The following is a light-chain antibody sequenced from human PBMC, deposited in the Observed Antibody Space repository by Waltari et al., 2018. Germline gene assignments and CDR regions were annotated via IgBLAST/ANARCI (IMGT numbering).Light chain of an antibody. V-gene: IGKV2-30*01. CDR3: MQGTHWPPLT. J-gene: IGKJ4*01. Sequence: DVVMTQTPLSLTVTLGQSASISCRSSQSLLSSDGNTYVSWFHQRPGQSPRRLFYKVSFLDSGVPDRISSIGSDTDFSLEISSVEAEDVGLYYCMQGTHWPPLTFGGGTKVEI. CDR2: KVS. CDR1: QSLLSSDGNTY.